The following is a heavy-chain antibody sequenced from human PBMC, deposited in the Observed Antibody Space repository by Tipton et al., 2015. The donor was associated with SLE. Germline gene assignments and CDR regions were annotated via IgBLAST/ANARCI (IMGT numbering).Heavy chain of an antibody. Sequence: TLSLTCTVSGGSISSYYWSWIRQPPGKGLEWIGYIYTSGSTNYNPSLKSRVTISVDTSKNQFSLKLSSVTAADTAVYYCARERGEVVRGVTTYAFDIWGQGTMVTVSS. J-gene: IGHJ3*02. V-gene: IGHV4-4*09. D-gene: IGHD3-10*01. CDR1: GGSISSYY. CDR2: IYTSGST. CDR3: ARERGEVVRGVTTYAFDI.